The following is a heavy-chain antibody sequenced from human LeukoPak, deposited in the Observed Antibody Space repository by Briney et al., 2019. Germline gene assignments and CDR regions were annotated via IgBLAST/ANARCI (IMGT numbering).Heavy chain of an antibody. D-gene: IGHD2-2*02. Sequence: ASVKVSCKTSGYTFTDYYLHWVRQAPGQRPEWMGRIDPDSGGTHYGQKFQGRVTVTRDTSITTVYMELSGLTSDDTAVYYCARVPGPYTTSRFDFWGQGTLVTVSS. CDR2: IDPDSGGT. CDR3: ARVPGPYTTSRFDF. J-gene: IGHJ4*02. V-gene: IGHV1-2*02. CDR1: GYTFTDYY.